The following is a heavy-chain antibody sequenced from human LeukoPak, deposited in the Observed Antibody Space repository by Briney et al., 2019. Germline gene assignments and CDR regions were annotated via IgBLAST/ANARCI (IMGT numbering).Heavy chain of an antibody. D-gene: IGHD3-10*01. CDR1: GFSFSSYA. CDR3: ARDSSMLRGPLVIYYFDF. V-gene: IGHV3-23*01. Sequence: GGSLRLSCAASGFSFSSYAMSWVRQAPGKGLEWVSDISDSGGSTYYADSVKGRFTISRDNSKNTLYLQMNSLRAEDTAVYYCARDSSMLRGPLVIYYFDFWGQGTLVTVSS. J-gene: IGHJ4*02. CDR2: ISDSGGST.